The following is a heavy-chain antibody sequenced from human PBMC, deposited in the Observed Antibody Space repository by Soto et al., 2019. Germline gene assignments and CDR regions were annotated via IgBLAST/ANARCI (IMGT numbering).Heavy chain of an antibody. CDR2: IKSKTDGGTT. CDR3: TTARGTYGAEYFQH. Sequence: SLRISCAASGFNFTNAWMSWVRQTPGKGLEWVGRIKSKTDGGTTDYAAPVKGRFTISRDDSKNTLYLQMNSLKTEDTAVYYCTTARGTYGAEYFQHWGQGTLVTVSS. D-gene: IGHD4-17*01. J-gene: IGHJ1*01. CDR1: GFNFTNAW. V-gene: IGHV3-15*01.